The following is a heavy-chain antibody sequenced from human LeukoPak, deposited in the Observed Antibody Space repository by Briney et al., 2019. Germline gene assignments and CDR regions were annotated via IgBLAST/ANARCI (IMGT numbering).Heavy chain of an antibody. J-gene: IGHJ5*02. V-gene: IGHV4-39*01. D-gene: IGHD5-24*01. CDR2: SYYSGTT. Sequence: SETLSLTCTVSGGSINNSDYYWAWIRHPPGKGLEWLAPSYYSGTTYCSPSLRSRVTMFVDTSKNQFSLRLTSVTAADTAVYYCARLGHDNYRFDRCGQGGLVTVSS. CDR3: ARLGHDNYRFDR. CDR1: GGSINNSDYY.